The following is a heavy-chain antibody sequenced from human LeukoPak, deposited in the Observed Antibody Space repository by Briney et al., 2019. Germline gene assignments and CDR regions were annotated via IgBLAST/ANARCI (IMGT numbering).Heavy chain of an antibody. Sequence: SETLSLTCTVSGGSISSYYWSWIRQPPGKGLEWIGYIYYSGSTNYNPSLKSRVTISVDTSKNQFSLKVRSVTATDTAVYYCAKSNGYGLVDIWRQGTMVTVSS. CDR1: GGSISSYY. J-gene: IGHJ3*02. D-gene: IGHD3-10*01. V-gene: IGHV4-59*01. CDR3: AKSNGYGLVDI. CDR2: IYYSGST.